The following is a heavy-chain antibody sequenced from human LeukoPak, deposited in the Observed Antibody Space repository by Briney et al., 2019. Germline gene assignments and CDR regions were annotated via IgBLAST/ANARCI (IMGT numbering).Heavy chain of an antibody. CDR3: ARQYSSGRLAVGWFDP. CDR2: IYYSGST. CDR1: GGSISSSSYY. J-gene: IGHJ5*02. Sequence: SETLSLTCTVSGGSISSSSYYWGWIRQPPGKGLEWIGSIYYSGSTYYNPSLKSRVTISVDTSKNQFSLKLSSVTAADTAVYYCARQYSSGRLAVGWFDPWGQGTLVTVSS. V-gene: IGHV4-39*07. D-gene: IGHD6-19*01.